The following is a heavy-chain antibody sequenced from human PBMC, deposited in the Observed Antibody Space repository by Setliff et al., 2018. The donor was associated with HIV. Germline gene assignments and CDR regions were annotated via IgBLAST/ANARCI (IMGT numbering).Heavy chain of an antibody. J-gene: IGHJ6*03. V-gene: IGHV4-4*02. Sequence: SETLSLTCAVSGGSIRTGDWWSWVRQSPGKGLEWIGEISHSGSTNYNPSLRSRVTISVNTSSNQFSLKLSSVTAADTAVYYCARDYYDDSYYRPGIYYYYYMDVWGKGTTVTVS. D-gene: IGHD3-10*01. CDR3: ARDYYDDSYYRPGIYYYYYMDV. CDR1: GGSIRTGDW. CDR2: ISHSGST.